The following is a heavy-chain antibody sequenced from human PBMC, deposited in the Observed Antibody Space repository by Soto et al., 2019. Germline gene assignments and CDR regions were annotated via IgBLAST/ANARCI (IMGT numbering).Heavy chain of an antibody. Sequence: SGKGSCKAFGFTLSSSAVQWGGQAPGQRLEWIGWIVVGSGNTNYAQKFQERVTITRDMSTSTAYMELSSPRSEDTAVYYCAASIVVVPAATSMDVWGQGTTVTVSS. J-gene: IGHJ6*02. CDR2: IVVGSGNT. CDR1: GFTLSSSA. CDR3: AASIVVVPAATSMDV. D-gene: IGHD2-2*01. V-gene: IGHV1-58*01.